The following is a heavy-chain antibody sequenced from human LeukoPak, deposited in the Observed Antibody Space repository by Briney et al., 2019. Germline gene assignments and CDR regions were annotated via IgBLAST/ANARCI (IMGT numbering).Heavy chain of an antibody. CDR2: IYSGGTT. D-gene: IGHD3-10*01. J-gene: IGHJ4*02. CDR1: GFTVSSNY. Sequence: GGSLRLSCAASGFTVSSNYMGWVRQAPGKGLEWVSVIYSGGTTYYADSVKGRFTISRDNYKNTLYLQMNSLIAEDTAVYYCAKGGGIHVSFDYWGQGTLVTVSS. V-gene: IGHV3-66*01. CDR3: AKGGGIHVSFDY.